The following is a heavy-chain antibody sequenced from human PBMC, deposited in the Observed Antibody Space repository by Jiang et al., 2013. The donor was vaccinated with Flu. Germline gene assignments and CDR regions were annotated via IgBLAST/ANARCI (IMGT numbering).Heavy chain of an antibody. Sequence: GAEVKKPGASVKVSCKASGGTFSSYAISWVRQAPGQGLEWMGRIIPILGIANYAQKFQGRVTITADKSTSTAYMELSSLRSEDTAVYYCARVFDKLGIYYFDYWGQGTLVTVSS. D-gene: IGHD7-27*01. J-gene: IGHJ4*02. CDR1: GGTFSSYA. CDR2: IIPILGIA. V-gene: IGHV1-69*04. CDR3: ARVFDKLGIYYFDY.